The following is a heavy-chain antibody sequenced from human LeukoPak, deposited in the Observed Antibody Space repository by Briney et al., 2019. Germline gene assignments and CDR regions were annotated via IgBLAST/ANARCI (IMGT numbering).Heavy chain of an antibody. V-gene: IGHV1-69*13. CDR3: ARATSASEYSYGFHFDY. CDR2: IIPSFGTV. CDR1: GTTFRSYA. Sequence: SVKVSCKASGTTFRSYAINWVRQAPGQGLEWMGAIIPSFGTVKYAQKFQGRVTMTADESTSTAYMDLNYLRSDDTAVYFCARATSASEYSYGFHFDYWGQGTLVTVSS. J-gene: IGHJ4*02. D-gene: IGHD5-18*01.